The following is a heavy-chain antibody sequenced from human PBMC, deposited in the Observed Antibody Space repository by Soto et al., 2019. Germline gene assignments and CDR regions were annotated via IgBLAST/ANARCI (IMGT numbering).Heavy chain of an antibody. D-gene: IGHD6-19*01. CDR1: GFTFSSYG. V-gene: IGHV3-33*01. CDR2: IWYDGSNK. Sequence: QVQLVESGGGVVQPGRSLRLSCAASGFTFSSYGMHWVRQAPGKGLEGVAVIWYDGSNKYYADSVKGRFTISRDNSKNTLYLQRNSLRAEDTAVYYCARDRSSGGWYYYYYYGMDVWGQGTTVTVSS. CDR3: ARDRSSGGWYYYYYYGMDV. J-gene: IGHJ6*02.